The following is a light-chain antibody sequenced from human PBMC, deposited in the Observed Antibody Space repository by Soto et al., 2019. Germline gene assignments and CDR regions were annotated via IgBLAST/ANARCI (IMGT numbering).Light chain of an antibody. CDR3: SSYTSSSTWV. CDR1: SSDVGGYNY. CDR2: EVA. Sequence: QSALTQPASVSGSPGQSITISCTGTSSDVGGYNYVSWYRHQPNKAPKLVIYEVANRPSGVSNRFSGSKSGNTASLTISGLQAEDEADYYCSSYTSSSTWVFGGGTKVTVL. V-gene: IGLV2-14*01. J-gene: IGLJ3*02.